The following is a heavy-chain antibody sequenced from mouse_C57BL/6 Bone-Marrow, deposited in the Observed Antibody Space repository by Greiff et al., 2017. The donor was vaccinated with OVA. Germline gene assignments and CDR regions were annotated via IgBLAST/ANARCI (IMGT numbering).Heavy chain of an antibody. CDR2: IDPGNSDT. D-gene: IGHD2-1*01. CDR1: GYTFTSYW. V-gene: IGHV1-5*01. Sequence: VQLQQSGTVLARPGASVKMSCKTSGYTFTSYWMHWVKQRPGQGLEWIGAIDPGNSDTSYNQKFKGKAKLPAVTSASTAYMELSSLTNEDSAVYYFRLPGYAMDYWGQGTSVTVSA. CDR3: RLPGYAMDY. J-gene: IGHJ4*01.